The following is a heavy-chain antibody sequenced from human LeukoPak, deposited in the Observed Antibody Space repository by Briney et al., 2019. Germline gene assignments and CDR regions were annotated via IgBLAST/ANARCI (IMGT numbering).Heavy chain of an antibody. V-gene: IGHV1-2*02. J-gene: IGHJ4*02. D-gene: IGHD2-2*01. CDR3: ARGLRVSPAFDY. Sequence: ASVKVSCKASGYTFTSYYMHWVRQAPGQGLEWMGWINPNSGGTNYAQKFQGRVTMTRDTSIITAYMELSRLRSDDTAVYYCARGLRVSPAFDYWGQGTLVTVSS. CDR1: GYTFTSYY. CDR2: INPNSGGT.